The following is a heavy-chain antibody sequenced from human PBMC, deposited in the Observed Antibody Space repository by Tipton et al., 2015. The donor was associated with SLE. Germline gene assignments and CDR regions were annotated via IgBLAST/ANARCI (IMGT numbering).Heavy chain of an antibody. CDR2: VYYSGST. Sequence: GLVKPSETLSLTCTVSNGSITSLYDYWGWVRQPPGKGLEWIGNVYYSGSTYYSASLRSQVTISLDRSKNHFSLTLNSVTAADTAVYYCAKTTVYSNDWPYFDHWGQGTLVTVSS. J-gene: IGHJ4*02. V-gene: IGHV4-39*07. CDR3: AKTTVYSNDWPYFDH. D-gene: IGHD6-19*01. CDR1: NGSITSLYDY.